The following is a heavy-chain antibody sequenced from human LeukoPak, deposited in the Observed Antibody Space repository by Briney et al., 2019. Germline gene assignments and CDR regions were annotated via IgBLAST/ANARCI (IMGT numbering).Heavy chain of an antibody. V-gene: IGHV4-59*01. Sequence: PSETLSLTCTVSGGSISSYYWSWIRQPPGKGLEWIGYIYYSGSTNYNPSLKSRVTMSVDTPKNQFSLKLSSVTAADTAVYYCARVGALTEPYYYGMDVWGQGTTVTVSS. CDR3: ARVGALTEPYYYGMDV. CDR2: IYYSGST. D-gene: IGHD1-14*01. J-gene: IGHJ6*02. CDR1: GGSISSYY.